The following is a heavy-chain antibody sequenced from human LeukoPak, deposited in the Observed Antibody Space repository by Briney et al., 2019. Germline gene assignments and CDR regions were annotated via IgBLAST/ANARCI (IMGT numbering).Heavy chain of an antibody. J-gene: IGHJ4*02. CDR1: GFTFSSYG. V-gene: IGHV3-23*01. D-gene: IGHD3-10*01. Sequence: GGSLRLSCAASGFTFSSYGMPWVRQAPGKGLEWVSAISGSGGSTYYADSVKGRFTISRDNSKNTLYLQMNSLRAEDTAVYYCAKGRMVRGVTSYYFDYWGQGTLVTVSS. CDR3: AKGRMVRGVTSYYFDY. CDR2: ISGSGGST.